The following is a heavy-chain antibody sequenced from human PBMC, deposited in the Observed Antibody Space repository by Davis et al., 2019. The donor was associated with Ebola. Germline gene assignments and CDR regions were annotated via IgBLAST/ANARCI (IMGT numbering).Heavy chain of an antibody. D-gene: IGHD2-8*01. V-gene: IGHV3-30*12. J-gene: IGHJ6*02. CDR2: ISYDGSNK. CDR1: GFTFSSYG. Sequence: GGSLRLSCAASGFTFSSYGMNWVRQAPGKGLEWVALISYDGSNKYYADSVKGRFTISRDNSKNTLYLQMDSLRAEDTAVYYCAGRRDCSNGVCYGMDVWGQGTAVTVSS. CDR3: AGRRDCSNGVCYGMDV.